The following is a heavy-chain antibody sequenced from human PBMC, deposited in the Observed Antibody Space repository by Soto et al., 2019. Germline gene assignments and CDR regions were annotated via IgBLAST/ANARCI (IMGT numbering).Heavy chain of an antibody. CDR1: GGPFSSYA. J-gene: IGHJ4*02. Sequence: ASVQVSCKASGGPFSSYAISWVRQAPGQGLEWMGGIIPIFGTANYAQKFQGRVTITADESTSTAYMELSSLRSEDTAVYYCARSAHDYNSSGYCPFVDWGPRIPVTVSS. CDR3: ARSAHDYNSSGYCPFVD. V-gene: IGHV1-69*13. D-gene: IGHD3-22*01. CDR2: IIPIFGTA.